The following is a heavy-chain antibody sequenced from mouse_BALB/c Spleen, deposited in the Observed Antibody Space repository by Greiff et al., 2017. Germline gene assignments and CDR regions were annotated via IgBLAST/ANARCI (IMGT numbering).Heavy chain of an antibody. J-gene: IGHJ4*01. CDR3: ARSWSLYAMDY. CDR2: IYPGNVNT. V-gene: IGHV1S56*01. CDR1: GYTFTSYY. Sequence: VKLMESGPELVKPGASVRISCKASGYTFTSYYIHWVKQRPGQGLEWIGWIYPGNVNTKYNEKFKGKATLTADKSSSTAYMQLSSLTSEDSAVYFCARSWSLYAMDYWGQGTSVTVSS.